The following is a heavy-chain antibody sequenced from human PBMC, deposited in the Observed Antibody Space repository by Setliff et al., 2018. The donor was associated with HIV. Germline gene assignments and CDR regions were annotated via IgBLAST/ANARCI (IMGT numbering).Heavy chain of an antibody. CDR1: GGSFSGYY. V-gene: IGHV4-34*01. CDR2: INHSGST. J-gene: IGHJ3*02. D-gene: IGHD2-15*01. CDR3: ARPTDPGYCSGGSCSLDI. Sequence: SETLSLTCAVYGGSFSGYYWSWIRQPPGKGLEWIGEINHSGSTNYNPSLKSRVTISVDTSKNRFSLKLSSVTAADTAVYYCARPTDPGYCSGGSCSLDIWGQGTMVTVSS.